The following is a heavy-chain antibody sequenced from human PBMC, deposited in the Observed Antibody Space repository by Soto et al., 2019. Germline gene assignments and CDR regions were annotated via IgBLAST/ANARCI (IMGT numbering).Heavy chain of an antibody. J-gene: IGHJ4*02. D-gene: IGHD1-20*01. CDR3: AADLHITETYAIDF. Sequence: GASVKVSCKASGFTFTRSVVQWVRQARGQGLEWIGWIVVGSGNRNYAQKFHERATISRDMSTNTAYMELSSLRSEDTAVYYCAADLHITETYAIDFWGQGTLVTVSS. CDR1: GFTFTRSV. V-gene: IGHV1-58*01. CDR2: IVVGSGNR.